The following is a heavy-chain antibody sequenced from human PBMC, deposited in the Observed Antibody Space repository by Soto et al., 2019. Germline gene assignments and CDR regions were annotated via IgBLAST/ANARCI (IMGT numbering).Heavy chain of an antibody. CDR2: IIPIFGTA. CDR3: ARDLRPTYDILTGFFYYGMDV. Sequence: GASVKVSCKASGGTFSSYAISWVRQAPGQGLEWMGGIIPIFGTANYAQKFQGRVTITADESTSTAYMELSSLRSEDTAVYYCARDLRPTYDILTGFFYYGMDVWGQGTTVTVSS. V-gene: IGHV1-69*13. CDR1: GGTFSSYA. J-gene: IGHJ6*02. D-gene: IGHD3-9*01.